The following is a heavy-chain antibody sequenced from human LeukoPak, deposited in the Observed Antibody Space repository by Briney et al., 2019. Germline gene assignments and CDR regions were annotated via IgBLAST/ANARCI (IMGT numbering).Heavy chain of an antibody. D-gene: IGHD7-27*01. CDR3: ARGDWGSFGFDY. Sequence: PGRSLRLSCAASGFTFDDYAMHWVRQAPGKGLEWVSGISWNSGSIDYADSVKGRFTISRDNAKNSLYLQMNSLRAEDTAVYYCARGDWGSFGFDYWGQGTLVTVSS. V-gene: IGHV3-9*01. CDR1: GFTFDDYA. J-gene: IGHJ4*02. CDR2: ISWNSGSI.